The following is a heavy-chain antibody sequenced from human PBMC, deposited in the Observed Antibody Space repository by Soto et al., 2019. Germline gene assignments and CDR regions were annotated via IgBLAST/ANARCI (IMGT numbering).Heavy chain of an antibody. D-gene: IGHD1-26*01. CDR3: ARVGASPGYYFDY. V-gene: IGHV3-48*02. CDR2: ISSGSSTI. J-gene: IGHJ4*02. CDR1: GFTFSSYS. Sequence: PGGSLRLSCAASGFTFSSYSMNWVRQAPGKGLEWVSYISSGSSTIYYADSVKDRFTISRDNAKNSLYLQMNSLRDEDTAVYYCARVGASPGYYFDYWGQGTLVTVSS.